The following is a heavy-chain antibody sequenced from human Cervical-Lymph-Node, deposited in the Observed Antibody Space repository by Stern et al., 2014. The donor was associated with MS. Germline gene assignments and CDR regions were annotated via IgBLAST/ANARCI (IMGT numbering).Heavy chain of an antibody. CDR2: IWYDGRNP. D-gene: IGHD6-13*01. V-gene: IGHV3-33*01. CDR3: ASAYSSSHYYFDY. CDR1: GFSFSRYA. J-gene: IGHJ4*02. Sequence: VQLVESGGGVVQPGRSLRLSCAVSGFSFSRYAMHWVLQAPGQGLEWAALIWYDGRNPYYADSVTGRFTISRDNFKNTLYLQMNSLRAEDTAVYYCASAYSSSHYYFDYWGQGTLVTVSS.